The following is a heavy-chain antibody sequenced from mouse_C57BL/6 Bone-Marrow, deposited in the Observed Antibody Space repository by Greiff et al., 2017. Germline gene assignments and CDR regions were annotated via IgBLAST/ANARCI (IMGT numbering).Heavy chain of an antibody. J-gene: IGHJ4*01. CDR3: AGGAWDNAMDY. V-gene: IGHV1-82*01. CDR2: IYPGDGDT. Sequence: QVQLKESGPELVKPGASVKISCKASGYAFSSSWMNWVKQRPGKGLEWIGRIYPGDGDTNYNGKFKGKATLTADKSSSTAYMQLSSLTSEDSAVYFCAGGAWDNAMDYWDQGTSVTVSS. CDR1: GYAFSSSW. D-gene: IGHD4-1*01.